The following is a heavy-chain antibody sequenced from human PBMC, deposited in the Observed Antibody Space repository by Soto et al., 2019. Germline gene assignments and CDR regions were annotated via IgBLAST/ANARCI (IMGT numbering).Heavy chain of an antibody. CDR2: IYEAGTT. CDR3: ARRGSGHTFDY. J-gene: IGHJ4*02. V-gene: IGHV4-39*01. D-gene: IGHD3-10*01. Sequence: SETLSIACSVSGSSISRTGFHWGWIRQPPGQGLEWIGSIYEAGTTFYNSSLKSRVTMSADTSKNHFSLRLSSVTAADTAVYYCARRGSGHTFDYWGQGTLVTVSS. CDR1: GSSISRTGFH.